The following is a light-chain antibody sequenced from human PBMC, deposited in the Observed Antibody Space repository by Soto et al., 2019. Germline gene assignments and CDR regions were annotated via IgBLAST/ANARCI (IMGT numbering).Light chain of an antibody. CDR1: QSVSSN. J-gene: IGKJ5*01. Sequence: EIVLTQSPGTLSLSPGERATLSCRAIQSVSSNYLAWYQQKPGQAPRLLIYAASTRATGVPVRFSGGGSGTEFTLTISSLQSEDLAIYYCQQYDNWPSITFGQGTRLENK. CDR3: QQYDNWPSIT. CDR2: AAS. V-gene: IGKV3-15*01.